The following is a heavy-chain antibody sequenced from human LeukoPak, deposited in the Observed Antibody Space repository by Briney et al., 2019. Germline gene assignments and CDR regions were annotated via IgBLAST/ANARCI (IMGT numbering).Heavy chain of an antibody. D-gene: IGHD3-10*01. V-gene: IGHV5-51*01. Sequence: GESLKISCKGSGYNFFSYWIGWVRQMPGKGVEWMGMIYPGDSSTRYSPSFQGQVTISADKSISTVYLQWTSLKASDTAMYFCARQPGSGTDYFDYWGQGTLVTVSS. J-gene: IGHJ4*02. CDR1: GYNFFSYW. CDR3: ARQPGSGTDYFDY. CDR2: IYPGDSST.